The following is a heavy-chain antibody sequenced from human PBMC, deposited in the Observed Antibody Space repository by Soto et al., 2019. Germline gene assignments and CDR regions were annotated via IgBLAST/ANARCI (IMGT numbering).Heavy chain of an antibody. Sequence: QLQMQESGPGLVKPSETLSLTCTVSGGSVNSTNYNWGWIRQPPGKGLEWIGSIYNSASTYYNPSLKSRVTISVDTSRNQFSLNLNSVTAADTAMCYCGRVVIAATPHRDVDFWGQGTLVTVSS. J-gene: IGHJ4*02. V-gene: IGHV4-39*01. CDR1: GGSVNSTNYN. CDR2: IYNSAST. D-gene: IGHD2-15*01. CDR3: GRVVIAATPHRDVDF.